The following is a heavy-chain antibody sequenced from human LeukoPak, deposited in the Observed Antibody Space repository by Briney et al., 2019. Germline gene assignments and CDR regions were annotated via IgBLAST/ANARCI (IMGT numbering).Heavy chain of an antibody. V-gene: IGHV4-61*02. J-gene: IGHJ4*02. CDR2: IYTSGST. D-gene: IGHD2-2*01. CDR3: ARGEYQLLFSY. CDR1: GDSISSGNYY. Sequence: SQTLSLTCTVSGDSISSGNYYWSWIRQPAGKGLEWIGRIYTSGSTNYNPSLKSRVTISVDTSKNQFSLKLSSVTAADTAVYYCARGEYQLLFSYWGQGTLVTVPS.